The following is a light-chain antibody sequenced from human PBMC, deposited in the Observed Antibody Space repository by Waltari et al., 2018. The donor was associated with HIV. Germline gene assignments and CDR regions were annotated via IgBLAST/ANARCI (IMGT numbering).Light chain of an antibody. CDR1: QSLLHRNGYTY. CDR3: MQCLQTPS. CDR2: LAS. Sequence: DLVMTQSPLSLPVPPGEPAPLSCRSSQSLLHRNGYTYLDWYVQKPGQSPQLLIYLASNRASGVPDRFSGSGSGTDFQLKISRVEAEDIGVYYCMQCLQTPSFGPGTKVEI. J-gene: IGKJ1*01. V-gene: IGKV2-28*01.